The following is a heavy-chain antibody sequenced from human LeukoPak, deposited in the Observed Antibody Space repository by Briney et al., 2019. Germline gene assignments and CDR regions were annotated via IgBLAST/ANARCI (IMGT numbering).Heavy chain of an antibody. D-gene: IGHD2-2*01. CDR3: ARDALAAGYRLEWYYFDY. V-gene: IGHV3-21*01. CDR2: ISSSSSYI. Sequence: GGSLRLSCAASGFTFSTYTMNWVRQAPGKGLEWVSSISSSSSYIYYADSVKGRFTISRDNTKNSLYLQMNSLRAEDTAVYYCARDALAAGYRLEWYYFDYWGQGTLVTVSS. CDR1: GFTFSTYT. J-gene: IGHJ4*02.